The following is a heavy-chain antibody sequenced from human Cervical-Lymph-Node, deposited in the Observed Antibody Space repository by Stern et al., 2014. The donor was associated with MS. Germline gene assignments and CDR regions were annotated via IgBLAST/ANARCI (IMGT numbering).Heavy chain of an antibody. CDR3: ARVVGVTGVSSYTY. V-gene: IGHV7-4-1*02. CDR2: IKTNAGNP. J-gene: IGHJ4*02. D-gene: IGHD1-26*01. Sequence: QVQLVESGSELKEPGASVKVSCKASGYTFTNYAINWVRQAPGQGLEWMGWIKTNAGNPTYAQGFTGRFVFSLDPSVSTAYLQISSLKAEDTAVYYCARVVGVTGVSSYTYWGQGTLVTVSS. CDR1: GYTFTNYA.